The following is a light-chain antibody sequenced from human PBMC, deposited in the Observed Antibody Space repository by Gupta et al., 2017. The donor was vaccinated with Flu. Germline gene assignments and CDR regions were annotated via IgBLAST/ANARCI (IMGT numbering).Light chain of an antibody. CDR1: QSVSSSY. CDR3: QQDGSAPYS. V-gene: IGKV3-20*01. J-gene: IGKJ2*03. Sequence: EIVLTQSPGTLSLSPGERATLSCRASQSVSSSYLAWYQQKPGQAPRLLIYGASSRATGIPDRCSGSGSGTDFTLTISRLEPEDFAVDYCQQDGSAPYSFGQGTKLEIK. CDR2: GAS.